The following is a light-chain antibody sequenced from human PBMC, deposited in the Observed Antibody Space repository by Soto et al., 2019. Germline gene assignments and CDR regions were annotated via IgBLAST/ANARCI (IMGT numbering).Light chain of an antibody. CDR1: SDSVSTNYY. Sequence: QAAVTQEPSFSVSPGGTVTLTCGLSSDSVSTNYYPSWYQQTPGQAPRTLIYSTNTRSSGVPDRFSGSILGNKAALTITGAQAEDESDYYCVLYMGSGISVFGGGTRLTVL. J-gene: IGLJ3*02. CDR3: VLYMGSGISV. CDR2: STN. V-gene: IGLV8-61*01.